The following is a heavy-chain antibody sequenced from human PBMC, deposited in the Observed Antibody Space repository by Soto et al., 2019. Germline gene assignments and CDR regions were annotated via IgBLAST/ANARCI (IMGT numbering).Heavy chain of an antibody. CDR1: GFAFNTYS. CDR2: INEDSTYI. V-gene: IGHV3-21*02. CDR3: VRDLGRYFRSGYMDL. Sequence: EVQLVESGGGLVKPGGSLRLSCTASGFAFNTYSMNWVRQAPGKGLEWVSSINEDSTYIYYADSLRGRITISRDNAKASLFLQMNSPRPDDTAVYYFVRDLGRYFRSGYMDLWGDGATVTVSS. D-gene: IGHD3-9*01. J-gene: IGHJ6*03.